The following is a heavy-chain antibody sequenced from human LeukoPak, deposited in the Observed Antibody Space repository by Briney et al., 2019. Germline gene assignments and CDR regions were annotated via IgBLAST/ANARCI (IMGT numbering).Heavy chain of an antibody. V-gene: IGHV4-39*01. D-gene: IGHD3-22*01. Sequence: SETPSLTCTVSGDSISSSSYYWGWIRQPPGKGLEWIGSIYYTGSIYYNPSLKSRVTISVDTSKNQFSLKLSSVTAADTAVYYCASLSRTGDYYDSSGYYYFDYWGQGTLVTVSS. CDR2: IYYTGSI. J-gene: IGHJ4*02. CDR3: ASLSRTGDYYDSSGYYYFDY. CDR1: GDSISSSSYY.